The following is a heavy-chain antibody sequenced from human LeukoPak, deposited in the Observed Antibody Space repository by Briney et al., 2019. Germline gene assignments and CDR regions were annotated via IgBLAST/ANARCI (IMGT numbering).Heavy chain of an antibody. CDR1: GGSISSTNW. V-gene: IGHV4-4*02. CDR2: IYHSGIT. D-gene: IGHD6-6*01. Sequence: SGTLSLTCAVSGGSISSTNWWSWVRQPPGKGLEWIGEIYHSGITNYNASLKSRVTILVDKSKNQFSLKLTSVTAADTAVYYCARSLFTYTSSKYYFDYWGQGTLVTVSS. CDR3: ARSLFTYTSSKYYFDY. J-gene: IGHJ4*02.